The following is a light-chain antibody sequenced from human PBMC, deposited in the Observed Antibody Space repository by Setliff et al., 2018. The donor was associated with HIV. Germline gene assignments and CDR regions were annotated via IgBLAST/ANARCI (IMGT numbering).Light chain of an antibody. Sequence: QSALTQPASVSGSPGQSITISCTGISSDAGGYYSVSWYQQHPGKAPKLMIYDVINRPSGVSNRFSGSRSGNTASLTISGLQVEDEADYYCSSYTTSSTLYVFGPGTKVTV. V-gene: IGLV2-14*03. J-gene: IGLJ1*01. CDR2: DVI. CDR1: SSDAGGYYS. CDR3: SSYTTSSTLYV.